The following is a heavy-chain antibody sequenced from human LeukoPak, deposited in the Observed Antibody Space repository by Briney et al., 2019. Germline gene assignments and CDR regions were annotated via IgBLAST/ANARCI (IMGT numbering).Heavy chain of an antibody. CDR1: GFTFSSYS. D-gene: IGHD6-19*01. V-gene: IGHV3-21*01. J-gene: IGHJ3*02. Sequence: GGSLRLSCAASGFTFSSYSMNWVRQAPGKGLEWVSSISTSSSYIYYADSVKGRFTISRDNAKKLLYLQMNSLRAEDTAVYYCARGDPDISFAVAGEAFDIWGQGTMVTVSS. CDR2: ISTSSSYI. CDR3: ARGDPDISFAVAGEAFDI.